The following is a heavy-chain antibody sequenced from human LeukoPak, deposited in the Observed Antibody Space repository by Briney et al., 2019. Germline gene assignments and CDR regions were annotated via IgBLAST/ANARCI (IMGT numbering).Heavy chain of an antibody. V-gene: IGHV4-30-4*01. D-gene: IGHD3-22*01. Sequence: SETLSLTCTVSGGSIGSADYYWIWIRQPPGKGLEWIGYICYRGSTYYNPAVKRRLHMSVATSKTESSLKLISVTAADTAVYYCARAPIGNYYDSGAIYWYFDIWGRGNLVTVSS. CDR3: ARAPIGNYYDSGAIYWYFDI. J-gene: IGHJ2*01. CDR2: ICYRGST. CDR1: GGSIGSADYY.